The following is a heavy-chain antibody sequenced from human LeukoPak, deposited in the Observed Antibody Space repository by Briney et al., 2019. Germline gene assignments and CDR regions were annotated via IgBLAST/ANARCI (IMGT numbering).Heavy chain of an antibody. V-gene: IGHV4-34*01. CDR2: INHRGST. J-gene: IGHJ4*02. CDR1: GESFSGYY. Sequence: PSETLSLTCAVYGESFSGYYWSWIRQPPGKGLEWIGEINHRGSTNYNPSLKSRVTISVDTSKDQFSLELNSVTAADTAIYYCARGDITTGGAPFDHWGQGSLVTVSS. CDR3: ARGDITTGGAPFDH. D-gene: IGHD2-21*01.